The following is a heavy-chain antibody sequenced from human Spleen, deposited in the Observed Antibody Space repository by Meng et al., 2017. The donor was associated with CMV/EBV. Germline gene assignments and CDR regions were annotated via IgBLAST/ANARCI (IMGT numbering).Heavy chain of an antibody. CDR3: AKARSLRYYYYGMDV. J-gene: IGHJ6*02. CDR1: GFTFSSYG. Sequence: GESLKISCAASGFTFSSYGMHWVRQAPGKGLEWVAFIRYDGSNKYYADSVKGRFTISRDNSKNTLYLQMNSLRAEDTALYYCAKARSLRYYYYGMDVWGQGTTVTVSS. V-gene: IGHV3-30*02. CDR2: IRYDGSNK.